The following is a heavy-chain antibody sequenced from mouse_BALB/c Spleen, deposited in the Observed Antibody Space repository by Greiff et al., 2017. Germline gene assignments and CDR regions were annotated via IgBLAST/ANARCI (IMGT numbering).Heavy chain of an antibody. Sequence: EVKLMESGGGLVKPGGSLKLSCAASGFTFSSYAMSWVRQTPEKRLEWVASISSGGSTYYPDSVKGRFTISRDNARNILYLQMSSLRSEDTAMYYCARITTATPWFAYWGQGTLVTVSA. CDR3: ARITTATPWFAY. J-gene: IGHJ3*01. D-gene: IGHD1-2*01. CDR2: ISSGGST. CDR1: GFTFSSYA. V-gene: IGHV5-6-5*01.